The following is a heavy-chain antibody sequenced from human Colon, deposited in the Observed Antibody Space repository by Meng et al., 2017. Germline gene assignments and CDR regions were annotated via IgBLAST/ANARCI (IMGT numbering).Heavy chain of an antibody. V-gene: IGHV4-34*01. J-gene: IGHJ4*01. CDR2: NHNGSN. D-gene: IGHD3-10*01. CDR3: ARGAVREEIDY. Sequence: NHNGSNNYKPSLKSRVTISVDTSKDQFSLRLNNVTATDTDVYDCARGAVREEIDYWGHGTLVTVSS.